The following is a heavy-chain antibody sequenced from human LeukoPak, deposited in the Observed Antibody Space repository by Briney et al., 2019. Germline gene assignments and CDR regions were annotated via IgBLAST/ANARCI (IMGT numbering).Heavy chain of an antibody. J-gene: IGHJ3*02. D-gene: IGHD2-2*02. Sequence: ASVKVSCKASGYTFTGYYMHWVRQAPGQGLEWMGWINPNSGGTNYAQKFQGRVTMIRDTSISTAYMELSRLRSDDTAVYYCASDWGLSQLEYCSNTNCYMGAFDIWGQRTMVTVSS. CDR1: GYTFTGYY. CDR2: INPNSGGT. CDR3: ASDWGLSQLEYCSNTNCYMGAFDI. V-gene: IGHV1-2*02.